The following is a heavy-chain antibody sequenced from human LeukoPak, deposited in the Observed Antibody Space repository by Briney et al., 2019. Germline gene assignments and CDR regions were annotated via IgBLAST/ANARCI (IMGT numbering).Heavy chain of an antibody. CDR3: ARESVAAAGYYFDY. J-gene: IGHJ4*02. CDR1: GYTFTGYY. V-gene: IGHV1-2*04. CDR2: INPNSGGT. Sequence: ASVKVSCKASGYTFTGYYMHWVRQAPGQGLEWMGWINPNSGGTNYAQKFQGWVTMTRDTSISTAYMELSRLRSDDTAVYYCARESVAAAGYYFDYWGQGTLVTVSS. D-gene: IGHD6-13*01.